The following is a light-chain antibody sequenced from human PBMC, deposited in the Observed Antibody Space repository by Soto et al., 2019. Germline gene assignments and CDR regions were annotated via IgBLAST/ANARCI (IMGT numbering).Light chain of an antibody. CDR1: QSVSSSY. Sequence: ENVLTQSPGTLSLSPGERATLSCRASQSVSSSYLAWYQQKPGQAPRLLICGASNRTTGIPDRFSGSGSGTDFTLTISRLEPEDFAIYYCQQYGSSPYTFGQGTKLEIK. J-gene: IGKJ2*01. CDR2: GAS. V-gene: IGKV3-20*01. CDR3: QQYGSSPYT.